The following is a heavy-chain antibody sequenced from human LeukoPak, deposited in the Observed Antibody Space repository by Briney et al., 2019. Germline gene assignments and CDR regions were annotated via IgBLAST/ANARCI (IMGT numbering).Heavy chain of an antibody. J-gene: IGHJ6*03. CDR2: IYSGGST. D-gene: IGHD2-2*01. Sequence: GGSLRLSCAASGFTVSSNYMSWVRQAPGKGLEWVSVIYSGGSTYYADSVKGRFTISRDNSKNTLYLQMNSLRAEDTAVYYCARGYCGSTSCFDYYMDVWGKGTTVTISS. V-gene: IGHV3-66*01. CDR3: ARGYCGSTSCFDYYMDV. CDR1: GFTVSSNY.